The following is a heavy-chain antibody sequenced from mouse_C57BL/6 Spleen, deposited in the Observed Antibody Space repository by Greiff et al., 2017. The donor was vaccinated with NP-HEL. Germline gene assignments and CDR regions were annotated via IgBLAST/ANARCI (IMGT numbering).Heavy chain of an antibody. CDR3: ARSDYYGSSYIDY. CDR2: IFPGSGST. CDR1: GYTFTDYY. Sequence: VQLQESGPELVKPGASVKISCKASGYTFTDYYIKWVKQRPGQGLEWVGWIFPGSGSTYYNEKFKGKATLTVDKSSSTAYMLLSSLTSEDSAVYCCARSDYYGSSYIDYWGQGTTLTVSS. D-gene: IGHD1-1*01. J-gene: IGHJ2*01. V-gene: IGHV1-75*01.